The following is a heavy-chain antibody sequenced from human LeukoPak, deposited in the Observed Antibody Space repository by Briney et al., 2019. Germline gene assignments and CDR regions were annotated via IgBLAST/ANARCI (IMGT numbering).Heavy chain of an antibody. D-gene: IGHD6-25*01. Sequence: GGSLRLSCAPSGFTFTNYWVNWVRQAGGRGREWVTSVKQDGSEKTQMLSVEGRLTISRNNAKHSICLQMTSQRTEDTALYYFSRDGAAPGLYFDSGGRGTLVTVSS. CDR1: GFTFTNYW. CDR3: SRDGAAPGLYFDS. J-gene: IGHJ4*02. CDR2: VKQDGSEK. V-gene: IGHV3-7*01.